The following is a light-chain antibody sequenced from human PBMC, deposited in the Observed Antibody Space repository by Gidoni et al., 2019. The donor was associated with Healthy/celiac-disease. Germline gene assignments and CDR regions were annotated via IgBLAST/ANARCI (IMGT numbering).Light chain of an antibody. Sequence: AIRMTQSPSSFSASTGDRVTITCRASQGISSYLAWYQQKPGKAPKLLIYAASTLQSGVPSRFSGSGSGTDFTLTISCLQSEDFATYYCQQYYSYPYTFCQGTNLEIK. CDR2: AAS. CDR3: QQYYSYPYT. CDR1: QGISSY. V-gene: IGKV1-8*01. J-gene: IGKJ2*01.